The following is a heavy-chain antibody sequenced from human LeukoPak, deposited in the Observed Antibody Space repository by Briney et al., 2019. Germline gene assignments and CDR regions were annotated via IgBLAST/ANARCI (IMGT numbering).Heavy chain of an antibody. V-gene: IGHV3-30*02. D-gene: IGHD1-26*01. Sequence: PGGSLRLSCAASGFTFSYYGMHWVRQTPGKGLEWVAFIRYDGNDKFYAESVKGRFTISRDTSRNTLYLQMNSLGPEDTAVYYCARDPYSGNYGNYYYYYMDVWGKGTTVTISS. CDR1: GFTFSYYG. CDR3: ARDPYSGNYGNYYYYYMDV. CDR2: IRYDGNDK. J-gene: IGHJ6*03.